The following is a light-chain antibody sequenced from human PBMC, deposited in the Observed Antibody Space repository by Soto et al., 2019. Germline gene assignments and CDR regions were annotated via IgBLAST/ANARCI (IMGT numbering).Light chain of an antibody. J-gene: IGLJ1*01. CDR3: LLYYGGVYV. Sequence: QAVVTQEPSLTVSPGGTVTLTRASSTGAVTSDNYPNWFQLKPGQAPKSVIYSTSNKHSWTPARFSGSLLGGKAALTLSGVQPEDEAEYYCLLYYGGVYVFGSGTKVTVL. CDR1: TGAVTSDNY. CDR2: STS. V-gene: IGLV7-43*01.